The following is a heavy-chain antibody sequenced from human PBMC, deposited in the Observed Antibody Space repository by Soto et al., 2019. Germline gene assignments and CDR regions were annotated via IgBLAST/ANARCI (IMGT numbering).Heavy chain of an antibody. Sequence: ASVKVSCKASGYTSTSYGISWVRQAPGQGLEWMGWISAYNGNTNYAQKLQCRVTMTTDSSTSTAYVELRSLRSDDTVVYYCARGCGGDCFGAFDIWGQGTMVTVSS. CDR3: ARGCGGDCFGAFDI. CDR1: GYTSTSYG. D-gene: IGHD2-21*02. V-gene: IGHV1-18*01. CDR2: ISAYNGNT. J-gene: IGHJ3*02.